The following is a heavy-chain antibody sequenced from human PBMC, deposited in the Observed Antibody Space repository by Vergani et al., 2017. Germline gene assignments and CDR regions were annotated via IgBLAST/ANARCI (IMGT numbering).Heavy chain of an antibody. Sequence: EVQLVESGGGLVQPGRSLRLSCTASGFTFGDYAMSWFRQAPGKGLEWVSAIGTAGDPYYPGSVKGRFTISRENAKNSLYLQMNSLRAGDTAVYYCARGGDSDAFDIWGQGTMVTVSS. CDR2: IGTAGDP. D-gene: IGHD4-17*01. J-gene: IGHJ3*02. CDR1: GFTFGDYA. V-gene: IGHV3-13*05. CDR3: ARGGDSDAFDI.